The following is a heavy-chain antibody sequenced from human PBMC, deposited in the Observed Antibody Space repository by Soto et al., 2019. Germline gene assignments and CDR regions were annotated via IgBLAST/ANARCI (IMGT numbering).Heavy chain of an antibody. V-gene: IGHV3-30*18. CDR1: GFTFSSYG. CDR3: AKEGGLSGSYYISSSYYFDY. Sequence: QVQLVESGGGVVQPGRSLRLSCAASGFTFSSYGMHWVRQAPGKGLEWVAIISYDGSNTYYADSVKGRFTISRDNSKNTLYVQMNSQRAEDTYVYYCAKEGGLSGSYYISSSYYFDYWGQGTLVTVSS. D-gene: IGHD1-26*01. J-gene: IGHJ4*02. CDR2: ISYDGSNT.